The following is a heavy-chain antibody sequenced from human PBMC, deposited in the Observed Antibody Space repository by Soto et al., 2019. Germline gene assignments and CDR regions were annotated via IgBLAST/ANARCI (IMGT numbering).Heavy chain of an antibody. Sequence: GGSLRLSCAASGFTVSSNCMSWVRQAPGKGLEWVSVIYSGGSTYYADSVKGRFTISRDDSKNTLFLQMNSLRAEDTAVYYCATAKLLLPWLFDYWGQGTLVTVSS. CDR1: GFTVSSNC. D-gene: IGHD2-15*01. J-gene: IGHJ4*02. V-gene: IGHV3-66*01. CDR2: IYSGGST. CDR3: ATAKLLLPWLFDY.